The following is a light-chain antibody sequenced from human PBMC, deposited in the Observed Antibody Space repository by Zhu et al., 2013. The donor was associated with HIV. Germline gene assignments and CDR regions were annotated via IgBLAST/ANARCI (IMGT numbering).Light chain of an antibody. J-gene: IGKJ2*01. CDR3: QQYDSSPYA. V-gene: IGKV3-20*01. CDR2: AAS. CDR1: QSLSSMS. Sequence: EIVMTQSPGTLSLSPGERATLSCRASQSLSSMSLAWYQQKPGQAPRLLIYAASSRATGIPDRFSGGGSGTDFALTINRLEPEDFAVYYCQQYDSSPYAFGQGTRVEIK.